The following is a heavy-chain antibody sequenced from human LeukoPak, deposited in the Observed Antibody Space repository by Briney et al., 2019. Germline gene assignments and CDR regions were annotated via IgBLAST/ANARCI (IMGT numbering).Heavy chain of an antibody. CDR2: ISDSGST. CDR1: GGSISSYY. V-gene: IGHV4-59*01. CDR3: ARGRLLEWFDS. Sequence: SETLSLTCTVSGGSISSYYWGWIRQPPGKRLEWIGCISDSGSTNYNPSLKSRVTISVDTSKSQFSLKLSSVTAADTAVYYCARGRLLEWFDSWGQGTLVSVSS. J-gene: IGHJ5*02. D-gene: IGHD3-3*01.